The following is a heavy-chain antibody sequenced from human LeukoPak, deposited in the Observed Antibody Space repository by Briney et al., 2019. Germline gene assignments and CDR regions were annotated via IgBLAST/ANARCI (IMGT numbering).Heavy chain of an antibody. Sequence: AGSLRLSCAASGFTLNSYLMSWVRQAPGRGLEWVANIKKDGSEENYLDSVKGRFTVSRDNAKNSLYLQMNSLRGEDTAVYYCARSNPNRNALDLWGQGTMVTISS. D-gene: IGHD1-14*01. CDR2: IKKDGSEE. CDR3: ARSNPNRNALDL. J-gene: IGHJ3*01. V-gene: IGHV3-7*01. CDR1: GFTLNSYL.